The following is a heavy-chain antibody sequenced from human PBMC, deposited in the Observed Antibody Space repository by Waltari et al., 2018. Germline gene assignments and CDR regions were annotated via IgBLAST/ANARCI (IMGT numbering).Heavy chain of an antibody. CDR3: ARGGGGDWEWFDP. V-gene: IGHV4-59*01. J-gene: IGHJ5*02. Sequence: QVQLQESGPSLLKPSETLSLICTVSGGSISGFYWSWVRQPPGKGLDWIGYIYYTGSTNFNPPLKSRVTTSVDTSKNQFSMKLSSVTDAETVFYYCARGGGGDWEWFDPWGQGTLVIVSS. D-gene: IGHD2-21*02. CDR2: IYYTGST. CDR1: GGSISGFY.